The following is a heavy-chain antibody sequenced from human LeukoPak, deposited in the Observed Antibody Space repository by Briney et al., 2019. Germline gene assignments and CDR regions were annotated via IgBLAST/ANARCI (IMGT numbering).Heavy chain of an antibody. V-gene: IGHV3-21*01. D-gene: IGHD3-16*01. J-gene: IGHJ4*02. CDR3: ARGGKYASSTHDF. CDR1: GFTFSSYS. CDR2: ISSSSSYI. Sequence: PGGSLRLSCAASGFTFSSYSMNWVRQAPGKGLEWVSSISSSSSYIYYADSVKGRFTISRDNAKNSLYLQMSSLRAEDTAVYYCARGGKYASSTHDFWGQGTLVTVSS.